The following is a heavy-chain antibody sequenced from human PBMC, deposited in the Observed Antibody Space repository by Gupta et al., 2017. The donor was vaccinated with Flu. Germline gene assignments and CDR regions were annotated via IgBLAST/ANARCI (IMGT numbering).Heavy chain of an antibody. CDR3: VKGGTFMIVLGGYGMDV. V-gene: IGHV3-64D*06. CDR2: ISSNGDT. D-gene: IGHD3-22*01. J-gene: IGHJ6*02. CDR1: GFTFSSYA. Sequence: EVQLVESGGGLVQPGGSLRLSCSASGFTFSSYAMHWVRQAPGKGLEYVSAISSNGDTSYADSVKGRFTISRDNSKNTLYLQMSSLRVEDTAVFYCVKGGTFMIVLGGYGMDVWGQGTTVTVSS.